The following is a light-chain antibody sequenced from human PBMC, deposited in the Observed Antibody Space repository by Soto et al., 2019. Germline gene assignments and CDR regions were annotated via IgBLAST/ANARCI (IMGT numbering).Light chain of an antibody. V-gene: IGKV1-5*01. CDR3: QQYNSYSRT. J-gene: IGKJ1*01. Sequence: IHMSQTPSPLSASVGDRVTITCRASQSISSWLAWYQQKPGKAPKLLIYDASSLESGVPSRFSGSGSGTEFTLTISSLQPDDFATYYCQQYNSYSRTFGRGTKVDIK. CDR1: QSISSW. CDR2: DAS.